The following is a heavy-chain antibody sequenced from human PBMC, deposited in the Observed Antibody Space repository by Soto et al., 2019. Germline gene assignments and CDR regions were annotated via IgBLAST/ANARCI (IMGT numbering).Heavy chain of an antibody. CDR2: ISSSSSYI. J-gene: IGHJ6*02. V-gene: IGHV3-21*01. D-gene: IGHD4-17*01. Sequence: RLSCAASGFTFSSYSMNWVRQAPGTGLEWVSSISSSSSYIYYADSVKGRFTISRDSAKNSLYLQMNSLRAEDTAVYYCARDYGDYGLNYYYGMDVWGQGTTVTVSS. CDR3: ARDYGDYGLNYYYGMDV. CDR1: GFTFSSYS.